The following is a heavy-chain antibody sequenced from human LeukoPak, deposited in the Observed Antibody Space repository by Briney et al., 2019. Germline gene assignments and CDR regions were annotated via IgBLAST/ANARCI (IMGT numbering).Heavy chain of an antibody. Sequence: PGGSLRLSCAASGFTFSSYAMNWVRQAPGKGLELVSTITGSGDGTYYADSVKGRFTISRDNSKNTLYLQVNSLRAEDTAVYYCSGVMAYFAYWGQGTLVTVSS. CDR3: SGVMAYFAY. V-gene: IGHV3-23*01. CDR2: ITGSGDGT. D-gene: IGHD3-16*01. J-gene: IGHJ4*02. CDR1: GFTFSSYA.